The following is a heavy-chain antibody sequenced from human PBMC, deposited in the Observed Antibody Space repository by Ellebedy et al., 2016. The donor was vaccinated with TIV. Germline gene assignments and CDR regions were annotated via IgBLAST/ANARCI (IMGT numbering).Heavy chain of an antibody. D-gene: IGHD4-17*01. J-gene: IGHJ4*02. V-gene: IGHV3-21*01. CDR2: ISSSSSYI. CDR3: ARGSVTVTSITPFDY. Sequence: PGGSLRLSCAASGFIFSTYSMNWVRQTPGRGLERVSSISSSSSYIYYAYSVKGRFTISRDNAKNSLYLQMNSLRVEDTAVYYCARGSVTVTSITPFDYWGQGTLVTVSS. CDR1: GFIFSTYS.